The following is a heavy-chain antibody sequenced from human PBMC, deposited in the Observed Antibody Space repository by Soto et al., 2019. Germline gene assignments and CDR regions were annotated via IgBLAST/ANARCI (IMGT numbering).Heavy chain of an antibody. D-gene: IGHD5-12*01. V-gene: IGHV3-66*01. CDR3: ARGNSGYDGLVYYYDYGMDV. Sequence: GGSLRLSCAASGFTVSSKYMSWVRQAPGKGLEWVSLIQSGGPTYYADSVKGRFTISRDTSENTVHLQMNSLRAEDTAVYYCARGNSGYDGLVYYYDYGMDVWGEGTTVTVSS. CDR2: IQSGGPT. J-gene: IGHJ6*04. CDR1: GFTVSSKY.